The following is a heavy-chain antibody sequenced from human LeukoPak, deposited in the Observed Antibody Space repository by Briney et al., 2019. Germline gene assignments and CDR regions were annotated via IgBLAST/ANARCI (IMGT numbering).Heavy chain of an antibody. J-gene: IGHJ4*02. CDR2: ISSSSSTI. D-gene: IGHD3-22*01. Sequence: GGSLRLSCAASGFTFSSYSMNWVRQAPGKGLEWVSYISSSSSTIYYADSVKGRFTISRDNAKNSLYLHMNSLKDEDTAVYYCARVRYDSSGYYCLDYWGQGTLVTVSS. V-gene: IGHV3-48*02. CDR1: GFTFSSYS. CDR3: ARVRYDSSGYYCLDY.